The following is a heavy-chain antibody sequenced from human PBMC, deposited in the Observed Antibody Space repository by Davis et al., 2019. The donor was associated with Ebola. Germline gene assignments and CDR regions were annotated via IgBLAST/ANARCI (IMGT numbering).Heavy chain of an antibody. CDR2: ISYDGSNK. D-gene: IGHD6-19*01. CDR1: GFTFSSYG. Sequence: PGGSLRLSCAASGFTFSSYGMHWVRQAPGKGLEWVAVISYDGSNKYYADSVKGRFTISRDNSKNTLYLQMNSLRAEDTAVYYCAKTASGDSSGWLVPLYYYYGMDVWGQGTTVTVSS. CDR3: AKTASGDSSGWLVPLYYYYGMDV. J-gene: IGHJ6*02. V-gene: IGHV3-30*18.